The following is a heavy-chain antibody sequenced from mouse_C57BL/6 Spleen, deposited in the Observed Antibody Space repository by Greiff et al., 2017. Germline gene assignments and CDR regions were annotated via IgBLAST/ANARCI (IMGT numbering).Heavy chain of an antibody. V-gene: IGHV1-81*01. D-gene: IGHD1-1*01. CDR1: GYTFTSYG. CDR2: IYPSSGNT. J-gene: IGHJ2*01. CDR3: TLLRNYFDY. Sequence: QVQLQQSGAELARPGASVKLSCKASGYTFTSYGISWVKQRTGQGLEWIGEIYPSSGNTYYNEKFKGKATLTADKSSSTAYLELRSLTSEDSAVXFCTLLRNYFDYWGQGTTLTVSS.